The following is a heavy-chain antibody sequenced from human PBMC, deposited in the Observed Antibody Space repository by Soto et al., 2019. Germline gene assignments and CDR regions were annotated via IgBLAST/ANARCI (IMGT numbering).Heavy chain of an antibody. D-gene: IGHD2-21*01. Sequence: GGSLRLSCAASGFTFSSYAMSWVRQAPGKGLEWVSAISGSGGSTYYADSVKGRFTISRDNAKKTLYLQMNSLTAADTAVYYCARDLENCGGECSSAFDIWGQGTMVTVSS. CDR3: ARDLENCGGECSSAFDI. CDR1: GFTFSSYA. J-gene: IGHJ3*02. CDR2: ISGSGGST. V-gene: IGHV3-23*01.